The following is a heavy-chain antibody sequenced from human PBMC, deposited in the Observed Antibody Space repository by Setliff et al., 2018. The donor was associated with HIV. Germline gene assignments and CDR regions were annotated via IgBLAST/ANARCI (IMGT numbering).Heavy chain of an antibody. D-gene: IGHD3-10*01. Sequence: SETLSLTCTVSGGSISSSSYYWGWIRQPPGKGLEWIGSIYYRGSAYYNPSLKSRVTILIDTSTNQFSLKLSSVTAADTAVYYCARGLNYYGSGSYLPLGYWGQGTLVTVSS. V-gene: IGHV4-39*07. J-gene: IGHJ4*02. CDR2: IYYRGSA. CDR1: GGSISSSSYY. CDR3: ARGLNYYGSGSYLPLGY.